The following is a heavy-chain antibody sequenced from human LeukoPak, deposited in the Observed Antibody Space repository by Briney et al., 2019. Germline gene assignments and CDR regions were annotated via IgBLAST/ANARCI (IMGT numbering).Heavy chain of an antibody. J-gene: IGHJ4*02. CDR3: AKGRGSSSWYYFDY. V-gene: IGHV3-9*01. D-gene: IGHD6-13*01. Sequence: GESLRLSCAASGFTFDDYAMHWVRQAPGKGLEWVSGISWNSGSIGYADSVKGRFTISRDNAKNSLYLQMNSLRAEDTALYYCAKGRGSSSWYYFDYWGQGTLVTVSS. CDR2: ISWNSGSI. CDR1: GFTFDDYA.